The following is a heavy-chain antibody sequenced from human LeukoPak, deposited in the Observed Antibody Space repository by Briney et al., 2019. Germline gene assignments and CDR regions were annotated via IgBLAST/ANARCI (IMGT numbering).Heavy chain of an antibody. V-gene: IGHV4-39*01. D-gene: IGHD5-18*01. CDR2: IYYSGST. CDR1: GGSISSSSYY. J-gene: IGHJ4*02. Sequence: SETLSLTCTVSGGSISSSSYYWGWIRQPPEKGLEWIGSIYYSGSTYYNPSPKSRVTISVDTSKNQFSLKLSSVTAADTAVYYCARAHHLIQQPFDYWGQGTLVTVSS. CDR3: ARAHHLIQQPFDY.